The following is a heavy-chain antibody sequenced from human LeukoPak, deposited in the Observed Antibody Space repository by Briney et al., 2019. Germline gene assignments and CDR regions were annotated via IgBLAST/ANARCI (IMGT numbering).Heavy chain of an antibody. CDR2: INLDGSEK. Sequence: GGSLRLSCAASGFTFRSYWMSWVRQAPGKGLGWVADINLDGSEKYYVDSVKGRFTISRDNAKNSLNLHMNSLRAEDTAVYYCAREGTRGLFDSWGQGTLVTVSS. D-gene: IGHD1/OR15-1a*01. CDR1: GFTFRSYW. V-gene: IGHV3-7*01. J-gene: IGHJ4*02. CDR3: AREGTRGLFDS.